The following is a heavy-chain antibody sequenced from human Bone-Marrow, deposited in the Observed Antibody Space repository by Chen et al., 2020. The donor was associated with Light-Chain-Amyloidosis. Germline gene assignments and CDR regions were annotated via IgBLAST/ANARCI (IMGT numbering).Heavy chain of an antibody. D-gene: IGHD1-26*01. CDR1: GFTFSNYY. V-gene: IGHV3-7*05. CDR2: IDQGGSEG. Sequence: EVQLVESGGGLVQPGASLRLSCEASGFTFSNYYMAWVRQAPGKGLGWVANIDQGGSEGYFVDSLKGRFTISRDNAKNSLYLQMNSLRVEDTAVYYWARRGGGGSYFDYWGQGALVTVSS. J-gene: IGHJ4*02. CDR3: ARRGGGGSYFDY.